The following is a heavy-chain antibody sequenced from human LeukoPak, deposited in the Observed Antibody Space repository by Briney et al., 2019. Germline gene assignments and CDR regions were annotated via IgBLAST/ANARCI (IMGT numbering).Heavy chain of an antibody. CDR2: IKKQGSEK. J-gene: IGHJ3*02. Sequence: GGSLRLSCEASGFSISSYWMTWVRQAPGKGLEWVANIKKQGSEKYYVDSVKGRFTIARDNAKNSLYPQMNNLRAEDTAMYYCARHAYYVFDIWGQGTMVTVSS. CDR1: GFSISSYW. CDR3: ARHAYYVFDI. V-gene: IGHV3-7*01. D-gene: IGHD3-10*01.